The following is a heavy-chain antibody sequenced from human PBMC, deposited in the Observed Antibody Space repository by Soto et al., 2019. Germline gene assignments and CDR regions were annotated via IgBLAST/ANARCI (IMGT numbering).Heavy chain of an antibody. CDR3: AREKRANGYFDY. CDR2: IKEDGSER. CDR1: GFIFRNYL. Sequence: EVQLVESGGGLVQPGESLRLSCAASGFIFRNYLMSWVRQAPGRGLEWVANIKEDGSERYYVDSVNGRFTIPRDNAKNSLYLEMTRPRADDTALYYCAREKRANGYFDYWGQGTRVTVSS. V-gene: IGHV3-7*01. J-gene: IGHJ4*02. D-gene: IGHD6-25*01.